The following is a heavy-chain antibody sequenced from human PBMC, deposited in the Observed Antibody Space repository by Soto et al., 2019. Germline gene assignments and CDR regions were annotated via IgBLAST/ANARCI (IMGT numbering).Heavy chain of an antibody. CDR1: GYTFTSYA. CDR3: AREAGDYYYYYMDV. J-gene: IGHJ6*03. CDR2: INAGNGNT. V-gene: IGHV1-3*01. Sequence: AASVKVSCKASGYTFTSYAMHWVRQAPGQRLEWMGWINAGNGNTKYSQKFQGRVTITRDTSASTAYMELSSLRSEDTAVYYCAREAGDYYYYYMDVWGKGTTVTVSS.